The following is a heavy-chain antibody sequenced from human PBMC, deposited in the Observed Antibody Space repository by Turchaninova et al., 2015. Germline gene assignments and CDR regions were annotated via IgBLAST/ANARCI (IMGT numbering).Heavy chain of an antibody. D-gene: IGHD3-10*01. V-gene: IGHV3-23*01. CDR3: AKDRSWDTRGYFDY. CDR1: GFTVSNFG. J-gene: IGHJ4*02. Sequence: GGGLVQPGGSLRLSCAASGFTVSNFGMSGVRQSPGKGLEWVSAITGGGHNMYYADSVKGRFTFSRDSSNNMIYLQMSSLRVEDTAIYYCAKDRSWDTRGYFDYWGQGTLVTVSS. CDR2: ITGGGHNM.